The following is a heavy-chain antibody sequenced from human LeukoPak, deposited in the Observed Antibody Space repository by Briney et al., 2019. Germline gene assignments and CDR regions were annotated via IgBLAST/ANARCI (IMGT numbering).Heavy chain of an antibody. CDR2: IIGDGSVI. CDR3: ARFVMVTAGDY. D-gene: IGHD2-21*02. J-gene: IGHJ4*02. CDR1: GFTFSGSW. V-gene: IGHV3-74*01. Sequence: PGGSLRLSCAASGFTFSGSWMHWVRQTPGKGLVWVSRIIGDGSVISYADSVKGRFTISRGNAKNTVYLQMNSLRDEDTAVYYCARFVMVTAGDYWGQGTLVTVSS.